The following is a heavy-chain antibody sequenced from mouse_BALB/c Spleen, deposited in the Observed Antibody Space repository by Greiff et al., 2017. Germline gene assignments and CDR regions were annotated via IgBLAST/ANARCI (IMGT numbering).Heavy chain of an antibody. CDR1: GDSITSGY. Sequence: ESGPSLVKPSQTLSLTCSVTGDSITSGYWNWIRKFPGNKLEYMGYISYSGSTYYNPSLKSRISITRDTSKNQYYLQLNSVTTEDTATYYCARSAGYDGPYYAMDYWGQGTSVTVSS. J-gene: IGHJ4*01. CDR3: ARSAGYDGPYYAMDY. CDR2: ISYSGST. D-gene: IGHD2-2*01. V-gene: IGHV3-8*02.